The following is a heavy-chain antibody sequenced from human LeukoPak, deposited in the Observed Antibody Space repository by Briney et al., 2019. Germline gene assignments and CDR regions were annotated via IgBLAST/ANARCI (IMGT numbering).Heavy chain of an antibody. CDR1: GGSISGYY. CDR3: ARDDGSGWYHY. D-gene: IGHD6-19*01. J-gene: IGHJ4*02. CDR2: MHTSGST. Sequence: SETLSLTCTVSGGSISGYYWNWFRQPAGKGLEWIGRMHTSGSTNYNPPLKSRITVSVDTSKNQFSLKLNSLTAADTAVYYCARDDGSGWYHYWGQGTLVTVSS. V-gene: IGHV4-4*07.